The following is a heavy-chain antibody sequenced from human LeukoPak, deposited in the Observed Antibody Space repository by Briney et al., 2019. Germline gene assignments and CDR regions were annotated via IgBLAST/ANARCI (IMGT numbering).Heavy chain of an antibody. V-gene: IGHV3-11*06. CDR2: ISGSSGST. CDR1: GFTFRNYY. D-gene: IGHD3-22*01. Sequence: PGGSLRLSCAASGFTFRNYYMSWIRQAPGKGLEWVSYISGSSGSTNYADSVMGRFTISRDNGKNSLYLQMNSLRAEDTAVYYCARDQGENYDSSGYYPYWGQGTLVTVSS. CDR3: ARDQGENYDSSGYYPY. J-gene: IGHJ4*02.